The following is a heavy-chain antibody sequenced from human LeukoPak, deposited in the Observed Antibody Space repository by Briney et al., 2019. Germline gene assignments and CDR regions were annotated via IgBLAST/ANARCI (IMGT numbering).Heavy chain of an antibody. D-gene: IGHD2-2*02. CDR1: GGSTSSYY. V-gene: IGHV4-4*07. CDR2: ICASGST. CDR3: ARSRCYNCAFDF. Sequence: SDTLSLTCTVSGGSTSSYYWSWIRQPAGKGLELIGRICASGSTNYNPSLKSRVTMSVDTSENQFSLKLSSVTAADTAVYYCARSRCYNCAFDFWGQGTMVTVSS. J-gene: IGHJ3*01.